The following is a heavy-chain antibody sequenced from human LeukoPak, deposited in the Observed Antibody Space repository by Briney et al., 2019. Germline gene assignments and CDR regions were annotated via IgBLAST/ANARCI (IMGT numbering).Heavy chain of an antibody. V-gene: IGHV4-61*01. CDR1: GGSVSSGSYY. Sequence: SETLSLTCTVSGGSVSSGSYYWTWIRQPPGKGLEWIGYLYYSGNTNYNPSLKSRVTISVDTSMNQFSLKLTSVTAADTAMYYCATGPLGSGWYNFGGQGTLVSVFS. CDR2: LYYSGNT. D-gene: IGHD6-19*01. CDR3: ATGPLGSGWYNF. J-gene: IGHJ4*02.